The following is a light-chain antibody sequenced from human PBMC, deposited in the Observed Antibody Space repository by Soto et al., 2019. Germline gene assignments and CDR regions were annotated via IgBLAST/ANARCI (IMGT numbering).Light chain of an antibody. J-gene: IGKJ1*01. CDR1: QSISSY. Sequence: DIQMTQSPSSLSASVGDRVTITCRASQSISSYLNWYQQKPGKAPKLLIYAASSVQSGIPSTFSGSVSGTDFTLTISSLQPEDFATYYCQQSYSTPRTFGQGTKVDIK. CDR3: QQSYSTPRT. CDR2: AAS. V-gene: IGKV1-39*01.